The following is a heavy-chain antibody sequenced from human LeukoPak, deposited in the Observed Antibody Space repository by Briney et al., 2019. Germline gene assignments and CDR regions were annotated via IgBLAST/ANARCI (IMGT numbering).Heavy chain of an antibody. D-gene: IGHD3-22*01. Sequence: SETLPLTCTVSGGSISSSSYYWGWIRQPPGKGLEWIGTIYYSGNTYYNPSLKSRVTISVDTSKNQFSLKLSSVTAADTAVYYCARQVYDSSGYSTDFDYWGQGTLVTVSS. V-gene: IGHV4-39*01. CDR3: ARQVYDSSGYSTDFDY. CDR2: IYYSGNT. J-gene: IGHJ4*02. CDR1: GGSISSSSYY.